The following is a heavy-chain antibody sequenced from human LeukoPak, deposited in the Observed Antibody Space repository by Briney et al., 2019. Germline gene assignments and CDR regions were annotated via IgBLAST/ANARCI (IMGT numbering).Heavy chain of an antibody. CDR2: FDPEDGET. CDR3: ATQGYYDFYDVRPPYGMDV. Sequence: ASVKVSCKVSGYTLTELSMHRVRQAPGKGLEWMGGFDPEDGETIYAQKFQGRVTMTEDTSTDTAYMELSSLRSEDTAVYYCATQGYYDFYDVRPPYGMDVWGQGTTVTVSS. D-gene: IGHD3-3*01. CDR1: GYTLTELS. V-gene: IGHV1-24*01. J-gene: IGHJ6*02.